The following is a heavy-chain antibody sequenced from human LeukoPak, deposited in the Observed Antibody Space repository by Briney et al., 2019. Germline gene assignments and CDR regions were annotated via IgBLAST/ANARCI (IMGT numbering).Heavy chain of an antibody. J-gene: IGHJ4*02. CDR2: IYNSGST. CDR3: ARRGSSGRSFDY. Sequence: SETLSLTCTASGGSVSSSSYYWGWIRQPPGKGLEWVGCIYNSGSTYYDPSLKSRVTISVDTSKNQVSLKVNSVTAADTAVYYCARRGSSGRSFDYWGQGTLVIVSS. D-gene: IGHD6-25*01. V-gene: IGHV4-39*01. CDR1: GGSVSSSSYY.